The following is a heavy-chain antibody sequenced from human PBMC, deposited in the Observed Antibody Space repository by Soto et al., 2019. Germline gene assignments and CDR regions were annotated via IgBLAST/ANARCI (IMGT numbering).Heavy chain of an antibody. D-gene: IGHD4-17*01. CDR1: GFTFSSYA. Sequence: GGSLRLSCAASGFTFSSYAMSWVRQAPGKGLEWVAVIWYDGSNKYYADSVKGRFTISRDNSKNTLYLQMNSLRAEDTAVYYCARDYGDYDWYFDLWGRGTLVTVSS. CDR3: ARDYGDYDWYFDL. J-gene: IGHJ2*01. CDR2: IWYDGSNK. V-gene: IGHV3-33*08.